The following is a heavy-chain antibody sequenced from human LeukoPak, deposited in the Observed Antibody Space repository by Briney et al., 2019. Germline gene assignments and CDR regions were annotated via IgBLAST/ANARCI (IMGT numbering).Heavy chain of an antibody. D-gene: IGHD5-12*01. CDR3: ARTGSGYDLSFWFDP. Sequence: GASVKVSCKASGYTFTSYGISWVRQAPGQGLEWMGWISAYNGNTNYAQKLQGRVTMTTGTSTSTAYMELRSLRSDDTAVYYCARTGSGYDLSFWFDPWGQGTLVTVSS. CDR2: ISAYNGNT. V-gene: IGHV1-18*01. J-gene: IGHJ5*02. CDR1: GYTFTSYG.